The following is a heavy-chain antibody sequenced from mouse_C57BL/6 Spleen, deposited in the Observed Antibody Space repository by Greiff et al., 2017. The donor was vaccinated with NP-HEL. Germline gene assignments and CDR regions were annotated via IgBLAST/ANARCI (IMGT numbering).Heavy chain of an antibody. Sequence: EVKLMESGGGLVKPGGSLKLSCAASGFTFSSYAMSWVRQTPEKRLEWVATISDGGSYTYYPDNVKGRFTISRDNAKNNLYLQMSHLKSEDTAMYYCAKLRWVAYWGQGTLGTDSA. CDR1: GFTFSSYA. CDR3: AKLRWVAY. V-gene: IGHV5-4*03. J-gene: IGHJ3*01. CDR2: ISDGGSYT. D-gene: IGHD2-12*01.